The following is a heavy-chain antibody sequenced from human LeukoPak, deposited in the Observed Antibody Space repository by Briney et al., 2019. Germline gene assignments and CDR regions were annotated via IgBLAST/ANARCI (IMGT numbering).Heavy chain of an antibody. D-gene: IGHD3-22*01. J-gene: IGHJ4*02. V-gene: IGHV1-24*01. CDR2: FDPEDGET. Sequence: ASVKVSCKVSGYTLTELSMHWVRQAPGKGLEWMGGFDPEDGETIYAQKFQGRVTMTEDTSTDTAYMELSSLRSEDTAVYYCATVVPDSSGYYYYFDYWGQGTLVTVSS. CDR3: ATVVPDSSGYYYYFDY. CDR1: GYTLTELS.